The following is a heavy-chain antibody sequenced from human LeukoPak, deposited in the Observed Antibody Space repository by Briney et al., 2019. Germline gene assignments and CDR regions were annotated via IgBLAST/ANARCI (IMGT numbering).Heavy chain of an antibody. D-gene: IGHD3-10*01. CDR3: ARSPYYYGSGSYDDSFDY. V-gene: IGHV3-30-3*01. J-gene: IGHJ4*02. CDR2: ISYDGSNK. Sequence: GRSLRLSCAASGFTFSSYAMHWVRQAPGKGLEWVAVISYDGSNKYYADSVKGRFTISRDNPRNTLYLQMNSLRAEDTAVYYCARSPYYYGSGSYDDSFDYWGQGTLVTVSS. CDR1: GFTFSSYA.